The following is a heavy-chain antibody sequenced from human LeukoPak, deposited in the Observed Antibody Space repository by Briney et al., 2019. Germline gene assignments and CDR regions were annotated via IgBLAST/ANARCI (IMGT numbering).Heavy chain of an antibody. V-gene: IGHV3-7*01. CDR1: GFTFSSYW. CDR3: AREGPDDFSSGYYTHYYMDV. D-gene: IGHD3-3*01. J-gene: IGHJ6*03. CDR2: IKQDGSEK. Sequence: PGGSLRLSCAASGFTFSSYWMSWVRQAPGKGLEWVANIKQDGSEKYYVDSVKGRFTISRDNSKNSLYLEMNSLRAEDTAVYYCAREGPDDFSSGYYTHYYMDVWGQGTTVTVSS.